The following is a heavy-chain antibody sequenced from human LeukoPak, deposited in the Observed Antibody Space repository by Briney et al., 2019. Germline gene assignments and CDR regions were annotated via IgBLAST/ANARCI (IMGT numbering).Heavy chain of an antibody. J-gene: IGHJ3*02. CDR2: INHSGST. Sequence: SETLSLTCAVYGGSFSGYYWSWIRQPPRKGLEWIGEINHSGSTNYNPSLKSRVTISVDTSKNQFSLKLSSVTAADTAVYYCARDFAGYYYDSSGYYGDAFDIWGQGTMVTVSS. V-gene: IGHV4-34*01. CDR3: ARDFAGYYYDSSGYYGDAFDI. CDR1: GGSFSGYY. D-gene: IGHD3-22*01.